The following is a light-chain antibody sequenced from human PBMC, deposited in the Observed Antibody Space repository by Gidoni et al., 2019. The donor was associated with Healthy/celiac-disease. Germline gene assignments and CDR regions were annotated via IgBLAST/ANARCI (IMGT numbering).Light chain of an antibody. Sequence: DIQMTQSPSSLSASVGDRVTITCRASQGISNYLAWYQQKPGKVPKLLIYAASTLQSGVPSRFSVSGSVTDFTLTISSLQPEDVATYYFQKYNSALWTFGQGTKVEIK. J-gene: IGKJ1*01. V-gene: IGKV1-27*01. CDR1: QGISNY. CDR2: AAS. CDR3: QKYNSALWT.